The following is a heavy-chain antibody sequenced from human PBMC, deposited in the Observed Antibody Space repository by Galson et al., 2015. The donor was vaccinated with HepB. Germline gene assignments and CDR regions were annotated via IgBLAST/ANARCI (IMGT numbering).Heavy chain of an antibody. Sequence: SVKVSCKASGYTFTSYAMHWVRQAPGQRLEWMGWINAGNGNTKYSQKFQGRVTITRDTSASTAYMELSSLRSEDTAVYYCARDGIVVVPAAINWFDPWGQGTLVTVSS. J-gene: IGHJ5*02. D-gene: IGHD2-2*01. CDR2: INAGNGNT. CDR3: ARDGIVVVPAAINWFDP. V-gene: IGHV1-3*01. CDR1: GYTFTSYA.